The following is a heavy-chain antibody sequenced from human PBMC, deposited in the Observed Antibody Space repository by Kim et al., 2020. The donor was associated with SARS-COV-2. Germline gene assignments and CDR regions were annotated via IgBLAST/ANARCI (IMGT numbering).Heavy chain of an antibody. D-gene: IGHD3-22*01. Sequence: GGSLRLSCAASGFTFSSYDMHWVRQATGKGLEWVSAIGTAGDTYYPGSVKGRFTISRENAKNSLYLQMNSLRAGDTAVYYCARDHRGSGLVVALTISDQKEAFDIWGQGTMVTVSS. CDR3: ARDHRGSGLVVALTISDQKEAFDI. V-gene: IGHV3-13*01. CDR2: IGTAGDT. J-gene: IGHJ3*02. CDR1: GFTFSSYD.